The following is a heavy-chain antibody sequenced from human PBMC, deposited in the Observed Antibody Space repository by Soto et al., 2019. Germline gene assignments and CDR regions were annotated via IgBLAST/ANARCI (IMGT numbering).Heavy chain of an antibody. CDR2: ISAHNGNT. CDR3: ARGGYGDY. Sequence: QVHLVQSGAEVKKPGASVKVSCKASGYTFTSYAITWVRQAPGQGLEWMGWISAHNGNTDYAQKLQGRVIVTRDTSTSTDYMEMRSLISDDTAVYYCARGGYGDYWGQGALVTVSS. CDR1: GYTFTSYA. J-gene: IGHJ4*02. D-gene: IGHD1-1*01. V-gene: IGHV1-18*01.